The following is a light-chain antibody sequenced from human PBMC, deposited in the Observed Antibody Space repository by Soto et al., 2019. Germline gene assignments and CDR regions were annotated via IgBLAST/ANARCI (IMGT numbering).Light chain of an antibody. CDR2: GAS. V-gene: IGKV3D-15*01. J-gene: IGKJ1*01. CDR3: QQYNNWPPT. Sequence: EIVMTQYPATLSVSPGERATLSCRASQSVSGNLAGYQQKPGQAPRLLIYGASTRATGIPARFSGSGSGTEFTLTISSLQAEDFAVYYCQQYNNWPPTFGQGTKVEIK. CDR1: QSVSGN.